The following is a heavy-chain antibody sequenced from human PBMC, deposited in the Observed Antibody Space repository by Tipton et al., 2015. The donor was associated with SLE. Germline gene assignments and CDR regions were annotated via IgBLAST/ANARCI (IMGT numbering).Heavy chain of an antibody. V-gene: IGHV4-34*01. D-gene: IGHD3-10*01. CDR2: ITPSGST. Sequence: TLSLTCAVYGGSFNGYYWSWIRQPPGKGLEWIGEITPSGSTNCNPSPKSRVTLSVDTSKSQFSLDLTSVTAADTAVYYCARRGLAYYYGSGRALDIWGQGTMVTVSS. CDR1: GGSFNGYY. CDR3: ARRGLAYYYGSGRALDI. J-gene: IGHJ3*02.